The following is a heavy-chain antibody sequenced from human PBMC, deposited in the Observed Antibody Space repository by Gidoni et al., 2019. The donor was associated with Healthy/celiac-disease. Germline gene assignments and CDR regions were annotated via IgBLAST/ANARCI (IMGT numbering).Heavy chain of an antibody. J-gene: IGHJ3*02. CDR1: GGSISSYY. D-gene: IGHD5-18*01. CDR2: IYYSGST. Sequence: QVQLQESGPGRVKPSETLSLTCTVSGGSISSYYWSWIRQPPGKGLEWIGYIYYSGSTNYNPSLKSRVTISVDTSKNQFSLKLSSVTAADTAVYYCARGADTAMVTDAFDIWGQGTMVTVSS. CDR3: ARGADTAMVTDAFDI. V-gene: IGHV4-59*01.